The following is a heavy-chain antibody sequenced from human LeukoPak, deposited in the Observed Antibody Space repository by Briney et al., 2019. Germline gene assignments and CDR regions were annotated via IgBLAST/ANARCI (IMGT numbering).Heavy chain of an antibody. CDR2: IYSGGST. D-gene: IGHD3-10*01. Sequence: AGGSLRLSCAASGFTVSSNYMSGVRQAPGKGLEWVAVIYSGGSTYYPHSVKGRFTISRDNSKHPLYLQMNSLSAEDTAVYYCAIAHYYGSGSRIDYWGQGTLVTVSS. CDR1: GFTVSSNY. V-gene: IGHV3-53*01. CDR3: AIAHYYGSGSRIDY. J-gene: IGHJ4*02.